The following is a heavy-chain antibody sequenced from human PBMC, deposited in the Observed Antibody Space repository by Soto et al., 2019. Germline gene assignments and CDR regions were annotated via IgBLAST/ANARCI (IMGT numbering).Heavy chain of an antibody. CDR1: GGSISSYY. Sequence: SETLSLTCTVSGGSISSYYWSWIRQPPGKGLEWIGYIYYSGSANYNPSLRSRVTISVDTSKNQFYLKLSSVAAADSAGYCVGRWGSRGGVKAFDNWGQGTMVTVSS. V-gene: IGHV4-59*01. CDR2: IYYSGSA. J-gene: IGHJ3*02. D-gene: IGHD3-16*01. CDR3: GRWGSRGGVKAFDN.